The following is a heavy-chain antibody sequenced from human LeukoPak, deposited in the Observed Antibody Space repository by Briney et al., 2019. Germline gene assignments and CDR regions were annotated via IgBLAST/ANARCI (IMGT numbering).Heavy chain of an antibody. V-gene: IGHV1-18*04. Sequence: GASVRVSCKASGYTFTSYGISGVPQAPGQGLEGMGWISAYNGNTNYAQKPQGRVTMTTDTSTSTAYMELRSLRSDDTAVYYCARGSSEVWFGEVFDYWGQGTLVTVSS. CDR2: ISAYNGNT. CDR1: GYTFTSYG. J-gene: IGHJ4*02. D-gene: IGHD3-10*01. CDR3: ARGSSEVWFGEVFDY.